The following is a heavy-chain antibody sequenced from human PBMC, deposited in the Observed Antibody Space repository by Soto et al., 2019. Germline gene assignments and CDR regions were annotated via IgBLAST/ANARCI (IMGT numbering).Heavy chain of an antibody. CDR1: GFSLSTSGMR. Sequence: SGPTLVNPTQTLTLTCTFSGFSLSTSGMRVSWIRQPPGKALEWLARIDWDDDKFYSTSLKTRLTISKDTSKNQVVLTMTNMDPVDTATYYCARIQPMGYAFDIWGQGTMVTVSS. CDR3: ARIQPMGYAFDI. D-gene: IGHD1-26*01. V-gene: IGHV2-70*04. J-gene: IGHJ3*02. CDR2: IDWDDDK.